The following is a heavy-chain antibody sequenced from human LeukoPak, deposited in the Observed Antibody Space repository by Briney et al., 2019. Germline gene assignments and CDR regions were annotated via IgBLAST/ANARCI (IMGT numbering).Heavy chain of an antibody. V-gene: IGHV3-21*01. Sequence: GGSLRLSCAASGFTFSSYSMNWVRQAPGKGLEWVSSISSSSTYIYYADSVKGRFTISRDNAKNSLYLQMNSLRAEDTAVYYCARDNYGDYVRINYYYGMDVWGQGTTVTVSS. J-gene: IGHJ6*02. CDR3: ARDNYGDYVRINYYYGMDV. CDR1: GFTFSSYS. D-gene: IGHD4-17*01. CDR2: ISSSSTYI.